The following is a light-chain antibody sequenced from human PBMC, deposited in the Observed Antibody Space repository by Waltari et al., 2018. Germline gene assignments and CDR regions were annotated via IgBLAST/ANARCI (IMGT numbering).Light chain of an antibody. CDR2: DAS. Sequence: DIQMTQSPSSLYASVGARVTITCQASQDISNYLSWYQQKPGEAPKFLIYDASNLEPGVPSRFSGSGSGTDFTFTISSLQPEDIATYYCQQYENLPLTFGGGTKVQI. V-gene: IGKV1-33*01. CDR3: QQYENLPLT. CDR1: QDISNY. J-gene: IGKJ4*01.